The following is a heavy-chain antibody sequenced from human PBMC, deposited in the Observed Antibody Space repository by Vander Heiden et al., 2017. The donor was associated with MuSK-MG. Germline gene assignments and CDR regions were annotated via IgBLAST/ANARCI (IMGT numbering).Heavy chain of an antibody. CDR3: AKGNYYGSGTPNY. V-gene: IGHV3-23*01. CDR1: GFTFSSYA. J-gene: IGHJ4*02. D-gene: IGHD3-10*01. CDR2: ISGSGGST. Sequence: EVPLLESGGGLVLPGGSLRLSCAASGFTFSSYAMSWVRQGPGKGLEWVSGISGSGGSTDYADSVKGRFTISRDNSKNTLYLQMNSLRAEDTAVYYCAKGNYYGSGTPNYWGQGTLVTVSS.